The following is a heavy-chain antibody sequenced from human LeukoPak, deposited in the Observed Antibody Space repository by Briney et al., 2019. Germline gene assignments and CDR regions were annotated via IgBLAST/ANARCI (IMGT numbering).Heavy chain of an antibody. J-gene: IGHJ5*02. CDR3: AKEGYSYGAPLFDP. D-gene: IGHD5-18*01. CDR2: ISGDGGST. CDR1: GFTFDDYA. V-gene: IGHV3-43*02. Sequence: GGSLRLSCAASGFTFDDYAMHWVRQAPGKGLEWVSLISGDGGSTYYADSVRGRFTISRDNSKNSLYLQMNSLRTEDTALYYSAKEGYSYGAPLFDPWGQGTLVTVSS.